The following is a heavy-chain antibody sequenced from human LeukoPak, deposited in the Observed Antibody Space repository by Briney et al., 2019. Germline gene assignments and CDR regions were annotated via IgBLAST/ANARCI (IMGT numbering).Heavy chain of an antibody. CDR3: ARNPEGRLRGRHFDY. V-gene: IGHV4-59*01. CDR2: IYYSGST. J-gene: IGHJ4*02. D-gene: IGHD3-16*01. CDR1: GGSISSYY. Sequence: PSETLSLTCAVYGGSISSYYWSWIRQPPGKGLEWIGYIYYSGSTNYNPSLKSRVTISVDTSKNQFSLKLSSVTAADTAVYYCARNPEGRLRGRHFDYWGQGTLVTVSS.